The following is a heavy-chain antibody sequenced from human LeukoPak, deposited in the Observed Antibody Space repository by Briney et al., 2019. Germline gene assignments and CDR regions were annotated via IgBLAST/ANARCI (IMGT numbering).Heavy chain of an antibody. Sequence: GGSLRLSCAASGFTFSSYGMHWVRQAPGKGLEWVAVIWYDGSNIYYANSVKGRFTISRDNSKNTLFLQMNSLRAEDTAVYYCAKDLVGGTFDYWGQGTLVTVSS. CDR3: AKDLVGGTFDY. J-gene: IGHJ4*02. D-gene: IGHD1-26*01. CDR1: GFTFSSYG. CDR2: IWYDGSNI. V-gene: IGHV3-30*02.